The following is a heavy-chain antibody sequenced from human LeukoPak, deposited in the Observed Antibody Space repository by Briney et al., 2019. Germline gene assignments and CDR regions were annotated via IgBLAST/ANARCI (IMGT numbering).Heavy chain of an antibody. CDR2: IRYDGSNK. Sequence: PGGSLRLSCAASGFIFSAHAIHWVRQAPGKGLEWVAFIRYDGSNKYYADSVKGRFTISRDNSKNTLYLQMNSLRAEDTAVYYCAKEVFVYSSSHYFDYWGQGTLVTVSS. J-gene: IGHJ4*02. CDR3: AKEVFVYSSSHYFDY. D-gene: IGHD6-13*01. CDR1: GFIFSAHA. V-gene: IGHV3-30*02.